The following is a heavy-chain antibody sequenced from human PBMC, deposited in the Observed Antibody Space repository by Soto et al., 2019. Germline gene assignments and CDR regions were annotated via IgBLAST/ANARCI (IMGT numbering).Heavy chain of an antibody. Sequence: PGGSLRLSCAASGFTFSSYGMHWVRQAPGKGPEWVAVISYDGSTKYYADSVKGRFTISRDNSKKTLFLQMNSLRAEDTAVYYCARDARSPIAAAGTIDYWGQGTLVTVSS. J-gene: IGHJ4*02. CDR1: GFTFSSYG. CDR3: ARDARSPIAAAGTIDY. CDR2: ISYDGSTK. V-gene: IGHV3-30*03. D-gene: IGHD6-13*01.